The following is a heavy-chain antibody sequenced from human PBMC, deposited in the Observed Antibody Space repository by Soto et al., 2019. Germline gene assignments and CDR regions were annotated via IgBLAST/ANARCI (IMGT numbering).Heavy chain of an antibody. J-gene: IGHJ4*02. Sequence: GPVKVSCKASGYTFTSYGISWVRQAPGQGLEWMGWISAYNGNTNYAQKLQGRVTMTTDTSTSTAYMELRSLRSDDTAVYYCARRYSSGWSDYWGQGTLVTVSS. CDR2: ISAYNGNT. CDR3: ARRYSSGWSDY. V-gene: IGHV1-18*04. CDR1: GYTFTSYG. D-gene: IGHD6-19*01.